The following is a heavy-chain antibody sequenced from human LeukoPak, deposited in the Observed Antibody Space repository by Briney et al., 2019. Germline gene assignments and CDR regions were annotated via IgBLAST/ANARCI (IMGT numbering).Heavy chain of an antibody. D-gene: IGHD5-18*01. CDR2: ISAYNGNT. CDR1: GYTLTELS. CDR3: AREYREYSYGYYFDY. Sequence: ASVKVSCKVSGYTLTELSMHRVRQAPGQGLEWMGWISAYNGNTNYAQKLQGRVTMTTDTSTSTAYMELRSLRSDDTAVYYCAREYREYSYGYYFDYWGQGTLVTVSS. J-gene: IGHJ4*02. V-gene: IGHV1-18*01.